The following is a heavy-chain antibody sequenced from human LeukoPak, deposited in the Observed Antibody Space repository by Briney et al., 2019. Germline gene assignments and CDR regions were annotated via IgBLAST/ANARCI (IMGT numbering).Heavy chain of an antibody. V-gene: IGHV4-4*02. CDR3: VRENYSSGWYGIIDY. J-gene: IGHJ4*02. Sequence: SETLSLTCAVSGGSISSSNWWSWVRQPPGKGLEWIGEIYHSGSTNYNPSLKSRVTISVDKSKNQFSLKLSSVTAADTAVYYCVRENYSSGWYGIIDYWGQGTLVTVSS. CDR2: IYHSGST. D-gene: IGHD6-19*01. CDR1: GGSISSSNW.